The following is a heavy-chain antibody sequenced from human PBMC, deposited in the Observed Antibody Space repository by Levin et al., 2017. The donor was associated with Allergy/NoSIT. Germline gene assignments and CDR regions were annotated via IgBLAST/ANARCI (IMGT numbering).Heavy chain of an antibody. Sequence: QTGESLKISCTASGFTFGDYAMSWFRQAPGKGLEWVGFIRSKAYGGTTEYAASVKGRFTISRDDSKSIAYLQMNSLKTEDTAVYYCTRASLEGYDSSGYYYVHEAFDIWGHGTMVTVSS. J-gene: IGHJ3*02. D-gene: IGHD3-22*01. V-gene: IGHV3-49*03. CDR3: TRASLEGYDSSGYYYVHEAFDI. CDR1: GFTFGDYA. CDR2: IRSKAYGGTT.